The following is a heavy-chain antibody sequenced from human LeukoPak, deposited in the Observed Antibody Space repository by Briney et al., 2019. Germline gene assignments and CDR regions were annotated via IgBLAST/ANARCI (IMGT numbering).Heavy chain of an antibody. D-gene: IGHD3-3*01. Sequence: ASVKVSCKASGYTFTSYGISWVRQAPGQGLEWMGWISAYNGNTNYAQKLQGRVTMTTDTSTSTAYMGLRSLRSDDTAVYYCARDQLFPVLRFLEWYPLDYWGQGTLVTVSS. V-gene: IGHV1-18*01. CDR3: ARDQLFPVLRFLEWYPLDY. J-gene: IGHJ4*02. CDR1: GYTFTSYG. CDR2: ISAYNGNT.